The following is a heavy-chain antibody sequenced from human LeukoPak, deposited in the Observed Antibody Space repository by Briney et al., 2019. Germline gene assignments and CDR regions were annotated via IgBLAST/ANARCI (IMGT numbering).Heavy chain of an antibody. CDR2: IWYDGSNK. CDR3: AKDHRRYCSGRSCGGIDY. V-gene: IGHV3-33*06. D-gene: IGHD2-15*01. J-gene: IGHJ4*02. Sequence: PGGSLRLSCAASGFTFSSYGMHWVRQAPGKGLEWVAVIWYDGSNKYYADSVKGRFTISRDNSKNTLYLQMNSLRAEDTAVYYCAKDHRRYCSGRSCGGIDYWGQGTLVTVSS. CDR1: GFTFSSYG.